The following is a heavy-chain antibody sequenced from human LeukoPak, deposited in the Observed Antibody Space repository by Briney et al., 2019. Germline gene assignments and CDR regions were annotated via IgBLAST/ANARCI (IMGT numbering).Heavy chain of an antibody. V-gene: IGHV2-5*01. CDR1: GFSLSPSGVG. Sequence: SGPTLVTPTQTLPLPCTFSGFSLSPSGVGVGWIRQPPRKALEWLALIYWNDDKRYSPSLNSRLTITKDTSKNQVVLTMTNMDPVDTATYYCAHTRYTSGWYVGDWFDPWGQGTLVTVSS. CDR2: IYWNDDK. J-gene: IGHJ5*02. D-gene: IGHD6-19*01. CDR3: AHTRYTSGWYVGDWFDP.